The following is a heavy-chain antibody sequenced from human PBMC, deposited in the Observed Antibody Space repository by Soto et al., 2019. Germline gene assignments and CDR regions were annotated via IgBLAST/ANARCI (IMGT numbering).Heavy chain of an antibody. V-gene: IGHV4-59*01. CDR1: GGSIISYY. CDR3: ARSERYYDFWSGYYTYYYGMDV. CDR2: IYYSGST. Sequence: PSETLSLTCSVSGGSIISYYWSWIRQPPGKGLEWIGYIYYSGSTNYNPSLKSRVTISVDTSKNQFSLKLSSVTAADTAVYYCARSERYYDFWSGYYTYYYGMDVWGQGTTVTVSS. J-gene: IGHJ6*02. D-gene: IGHD3-3*01.